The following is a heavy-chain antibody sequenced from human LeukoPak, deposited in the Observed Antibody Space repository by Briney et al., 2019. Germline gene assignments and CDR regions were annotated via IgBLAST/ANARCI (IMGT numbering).Heavy chain of an antibody. CDR1: GGSISSRSYY. Sequence: SETLSLPCTLLGGSISSRSYYWTWIRQPRGKGLEWIGEINHRGSTHYNPSLKSRVTISVDTSKKQFSLKLSSVTAADTAVYYCATYSTGFDIWGQGTVVTVSS. CDR2: INHRGST. J-gene: IGHJ3*02. V-gene: IGHV4-39*07. D-gene: IGHD6-19*01. CDR3: ATYSTGFDI.